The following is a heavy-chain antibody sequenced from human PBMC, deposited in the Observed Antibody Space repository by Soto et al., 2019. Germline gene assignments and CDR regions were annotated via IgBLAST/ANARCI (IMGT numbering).Heavy chain of an antibody. V-gene: IGHV1-58*02. CDR3: ARVGDYAAFDI. Sequence: SVKVSCKASGFTFSNSAIQWVRQARGQRLEWIGWIVVGSGNTNYAQKLHGRVTITTDMSTSTAYMELSSLRSDDTAMYYCARVGDYAAFDIWGQGTMVTVSS. CDR1: GFTFSNSA. D-gene: IGHD4-17*01. CDR2: IVVGSGNT. J-gene: IGHJ3*02.